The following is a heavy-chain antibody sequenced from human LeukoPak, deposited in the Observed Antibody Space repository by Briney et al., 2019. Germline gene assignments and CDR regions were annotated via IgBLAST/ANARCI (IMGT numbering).Heavy chain of an antibody. CDR1: GYTFNIYA. J-gene: IGHJ4*02. Sequence: GASVKVSCKASGYTFNIYAMNWVRQAPGQGLEWMGWINTNTGNPTYAQGFTGRFVFSLDTSVSTAYMEISSLKAEDTAVYYCARDRSTSWFSFDYWGQGTLVAVSS. D-gene: IGHD2-2*01. CDR3: ARDRSTSWFSFDY. CDR2: INTNTGNP. V-gene: IGHV7-4-1*02.